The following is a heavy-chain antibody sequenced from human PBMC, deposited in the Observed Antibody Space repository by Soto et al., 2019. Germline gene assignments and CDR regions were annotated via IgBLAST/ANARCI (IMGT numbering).Heavy chain of an antibody. J-gene: IGHJ5*02. CDR3: ARSSAAAGTIDWFDP. CDR2: IYYSGST. D-gene: IGHD6-13*01. Sequence: SETLSLTCTVSGGSITSSSYYWGWIRQPPGKGLEWIGTIYYSGSTYYNPSLKSRVTISVDTSKNQFSLKLSAVTAADTAVYYCARSSAAAGTIDWFDPWGQGTLVTVSS. CDR1: GGSITSSSYY. V-gene: IGHV4-39*01.